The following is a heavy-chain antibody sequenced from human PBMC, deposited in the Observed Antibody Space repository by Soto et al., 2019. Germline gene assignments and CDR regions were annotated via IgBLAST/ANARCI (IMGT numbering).Heavy chain of an antibody. CDR3: ARGSGLLWGYYYYYMDV. CDR2: INPNSGGT. D-gene: IGHD3-10*01. V-gene: IGHV1-2*04. CDR1: GYTFTGYY. Sequence: ASVKVSCKASGYTFTGYYMHWVRQAPGQGLEWMGWINPNSGGTNYAQKFQGWVTMTRDTSISTAYMELSRLRSDDTAVYYCARGSGLLWGYYYYYMDVWGKGTKVTVSS. J-gene: IGHJ6*03.